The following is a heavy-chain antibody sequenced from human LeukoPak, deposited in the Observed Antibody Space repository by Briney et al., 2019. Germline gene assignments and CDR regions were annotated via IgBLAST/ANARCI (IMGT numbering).Heavy chain of an antibody. CDR3: ASNGGNYVPWDAFDI. Sequence: GGSLRLSCAASGFTSSSYAMHWVRQAPGKGLEYVSGISSNGGSTYYVNSVKGRFTISRDNSKNTLYLQMGSLRAEDMAVYYCASNGGNYVPWDAFDIWGQGTMVTVSS. CDR1: GFTSSSYA. J-gene: IGHJ3*02. V-gene: IGHV3-64*01. D-gene: IGHD4-23*01. CDR2: ISSNGGST.